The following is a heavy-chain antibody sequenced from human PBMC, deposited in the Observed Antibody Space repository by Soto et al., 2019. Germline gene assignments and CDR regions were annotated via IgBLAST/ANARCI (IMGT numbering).Heavy chain of an antibody. CDR3: AKDKGSGSYAYYNYGMDA. CDR1: GFTFSHYA. D-gene: IGHD3-22*01. V-gene: IGHV3-23*01. Sequence: HPGGSLRLSCAASGFTFSHYAMSWVRQAPGKGLEWVSSISGSGGSTYYATTVKGRFTISRDNSKNTLYLQMNALRAEDTAVYYCAKDKGSGSYAYYNYGMDAWGPGTTVTVSS. CDR2: ISGSGGST. J-gene: IGHJ6*02.